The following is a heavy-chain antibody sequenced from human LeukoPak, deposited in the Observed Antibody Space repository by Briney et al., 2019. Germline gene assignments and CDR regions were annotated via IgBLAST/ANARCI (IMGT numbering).Heavy chain of an antibody. V-gene: IGHV4-34*01. Sequence: SETLSLTCTVSGGSISSYYWSWIRQPPGKGLEWIGEMNESGGTTYNPSLKSRATISVDTSKSQFSLKLSSVTAADTAVYYCARGLRAARLASWGQGTLVTVSS. CDR1: GGSISSYY. J-gene: IGHJ5*02. CDR3: ARGLRAARLAS. CDR2: MNESGGT. D-gene: IGHD6-6*01.